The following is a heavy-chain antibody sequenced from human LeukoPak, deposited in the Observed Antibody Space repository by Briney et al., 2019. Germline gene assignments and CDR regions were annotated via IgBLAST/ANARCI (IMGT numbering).Heavy chain of an antibody. CDR3: AEMGYGSGSVFFDY. D-gene: IGHD3-10*01. CDR2: IYYSGST. CDR1: GGSFSGYY. Sequence: PSETLSLTCAVYGGSFSGYYWSWIRQPPGEGLEWIGSIYYSGSTYYNPSLKSRVTISVDTSKNQFSLKLSSVTAADTAVYYCAEMGYGSGSVFFDYWGQGTLVTVSS. J-gene: IGHJ4*02. V-gene: IGHV4-34*01.